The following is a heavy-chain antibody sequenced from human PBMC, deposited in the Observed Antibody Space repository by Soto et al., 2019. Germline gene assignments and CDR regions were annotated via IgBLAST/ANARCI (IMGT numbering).Heavy chain of an antibody. J-gene: IGHJ3*02. CDR3: AAWAGSSSSFAFDI. V-gene: IGHV3-53*01. CDR1: GFTVSSNY. CDR2: IYSGGST. D-gene: IGHD6-6*01. Sequence: GGSLRLSCAASGFTVSSNYMSWVRQAPGKGLEWVSVIYSGGSTYYADSVKGRFNISRDNSKNTLYLQMNSLRAEDTAVYYCAAWAGSSSSFAFDIWGQGTMVTVSS.